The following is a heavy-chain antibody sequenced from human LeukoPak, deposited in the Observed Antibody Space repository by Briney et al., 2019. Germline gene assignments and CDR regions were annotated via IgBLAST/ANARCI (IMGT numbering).Heavy chain of an antibody. CDR2: ISASSNYI. CDR3: ARDGEVAVPGAMDFYYYYMDV. CDR1: GFTFSSYR. D-gene: IGHD2-2*01. J-gene: IGHJ6*03. Sequence: GGSLRLSCAASGFTFSSYRMNWVRRAPGKGLEWVSSISASSNYIHYTDSVKGRFTISRDNAKKSLYLQMNSLRAEDMAVYYCARDGEVAVPGAMDFYYYYMDVWGKGTTVIVSS. V-gene: IGHV3-21*01.